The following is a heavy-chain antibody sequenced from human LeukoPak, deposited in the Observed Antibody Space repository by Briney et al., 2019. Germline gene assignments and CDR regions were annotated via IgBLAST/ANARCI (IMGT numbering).Heavy chain of an antibody. V-gene: IGHV4-39*01. CDR1: GGSISSSSYY. CDR3: ARVGLMTMVRVDYFDQ. CDR2: IYYSGST. Sequence: SETLSLTCTVSGGSISSSSYYWGWIRQPPGKGLEWIGSIYYSGSTYYNPSLKSRVTISVDTSKNQFSLKLNFVTAADTAVYYCARVGLMTMVRVDYFDQWGQGTLVTVSS. J-gene: IGHJ4*02. D-gene: IGHD3-10*01.